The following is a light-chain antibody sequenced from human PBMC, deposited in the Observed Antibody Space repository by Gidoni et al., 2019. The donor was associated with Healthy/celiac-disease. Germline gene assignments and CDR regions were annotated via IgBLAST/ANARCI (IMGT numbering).Light chain of an antibody. CDR1: QSVSSSY. CDR2: GAS. J-gene: IGKJ2*01. Sequence: EIVLTQSPGTLSLSPGERATLSCRASQSVSSSYLAWYQQKPGQAPRLLSYGASSRATGIPDRFSGSGSGTDFTLTISRLEAEDFAVYYCQQYGSSPPYTFGQGTKLEIK. V-gene: IGKV3-20*01. CDR3: QQYGSSPPYT.